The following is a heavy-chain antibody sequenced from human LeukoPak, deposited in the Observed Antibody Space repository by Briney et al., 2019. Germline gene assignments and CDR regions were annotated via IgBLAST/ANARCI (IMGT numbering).Heavy chain of an antibody. V-gene: IGHV3-33*01. CDR1: GFTFNSYG. D-gene: IGHD4-17*01. Sequence: GGSLRLSCAASGFTFNSYGIHWARQAPGKGLEGVAFIWYDGSNKYYADSVKGRFTISRDNSKNTLYLQMNSLRAEDTAVYYCARARTTRGFDYWGQGTLVTVSS. CDR2: IWYDGSNK. J-gene: IGHJ4*02. CDR3: ARARTTRGFDY.